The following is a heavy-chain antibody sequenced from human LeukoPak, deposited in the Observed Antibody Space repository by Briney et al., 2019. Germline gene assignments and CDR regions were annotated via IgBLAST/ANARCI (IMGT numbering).Heavy chain of an antibody. CDR2: IWSDGNNK. CDR1: GFTFSRYG. D-gene: IGHD2-2*01. Sequence: GTSLRLSCAASGFTFSRYGMHWVRQAPGKGLEWVAVIWSDGNNKEHGDSVKGRFTISRDNSKNPLYLQMNSLRAEDTAMYYCARDYCSSISCMDAWGQGTMVTVSS. CDR3: ARDYCSSISCMDA. V-gene: IGHV3-33*01. J-gene: IGHJ6*02.